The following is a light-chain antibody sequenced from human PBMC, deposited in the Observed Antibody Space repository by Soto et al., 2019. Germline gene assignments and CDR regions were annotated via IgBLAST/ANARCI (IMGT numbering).Light chain of an antibody. CDR1: QSVSSN. J-gene: IGKJ1*01. CDR3: QQYNNWPWT. V-gene: IGKV3-15*01. CDR2: GAS. Sequence: EILMTQSPATLSASPGERATLSCRASQSVSSNLAWYQQKPGQAPRLLIYGASTRATGIPARFSGSGSGTEFTLTISSLQSEDFAVYYCQQYNNWPWTFGQGTKVDIK.